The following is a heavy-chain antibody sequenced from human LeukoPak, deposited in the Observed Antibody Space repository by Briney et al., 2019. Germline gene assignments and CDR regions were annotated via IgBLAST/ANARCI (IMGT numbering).Heavy chain of an antibody. D-gene: IGHD2-2*01. V-gene: IGHV4-39*01. Sequence: PSETLSLTCTVSGGSISSSSYYWGWIRQPPGKGLEWIGIIYYSGSTYCNPSLKSRLTISVDTSKNQFSLKLSSVTATDTAVYYCARRGYCSSTSCYEYWFDPWGQGTLVTVSS. CDR3: ARRGYCSSTSCYEYWFDP. CDR2: IYYSGST. J-gene: IGHJ5*02. CDR1: GGSISSSSYY.